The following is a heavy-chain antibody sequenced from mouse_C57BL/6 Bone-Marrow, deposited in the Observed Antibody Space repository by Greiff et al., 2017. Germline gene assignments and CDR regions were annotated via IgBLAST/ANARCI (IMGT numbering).Heavy chain of an antibody. CDR1: GFTFSSYG. Sequence: EVNVVESGGDLVKPGGSLKLSCAASGFTFSSYGMSWVRQTPDKRLEWFATISIGGSYTYYPDSVQGRFPLSRENAKNTLYLQRSSLKSEDTAMYYCAGEVYAMDYWGQGTSVTVSS. CDR3: AGEVYAMDY. J-gene: IGHJ4*01. D-gene: IGHD2-14*01. CDR2: ISIGGSYT. V-gene: IGHV5-6*01.